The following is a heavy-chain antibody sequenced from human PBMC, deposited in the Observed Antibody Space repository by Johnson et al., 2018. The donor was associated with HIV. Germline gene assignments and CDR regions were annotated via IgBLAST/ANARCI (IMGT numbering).Heavy chain of an antibody. Sequence: VQLVESGGGLVQPGGSLRLSCAASGFTFSRYWMNWVRQAPGKGLVWVSRINSDGSSTSYADTVKGRFTISRDNAKNTLYLQMNSLRAEDTAVYYCARTKWNDDAGGAMDSWGQGTTVTVSA. CDR3: ARTKWNDDAGGAMDS. CDR2: INSDGSST. CDR1: GFTFSRYW. J-gene: IGHJ3*02. D-gene: IGHD1-1*01. V-gene: IGHV3-74*02.